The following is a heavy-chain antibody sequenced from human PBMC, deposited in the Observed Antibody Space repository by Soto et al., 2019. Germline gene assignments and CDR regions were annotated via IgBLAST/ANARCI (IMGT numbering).Heavy chain of an antibody. Sequence: ASVKVSCKASGYTFTSYYMHWVRQAPGQGLEWMGIINPSGGSTSYAQKFQGRVTMTRETSTSTVYMELSSLRSEDTAVYYCARERRGTMVRGVIKGLNWFDPWGQGTLVTVSS. J-gene: IGHJ5*02. CDR2: INPSGGST. D-gene: IGHD3-10*01. CDR1: GYTFTSYY. CDR3: ARERRGTMVRGVIKGLNWFDP. V-gene: IGHV1-46*01.